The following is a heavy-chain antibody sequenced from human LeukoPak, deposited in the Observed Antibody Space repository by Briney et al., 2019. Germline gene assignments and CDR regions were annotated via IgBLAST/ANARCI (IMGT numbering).Heavy chain of an antibody. CDR2: IYHTGNT. D-gene: IGHD3-10*01. CDR1: IDSIKNYY. Sequence: SETLSLTCTVSIDSIKNYYWNWIRQPPGKGLEVIGYIYHTGNTNYNPSLKSQLSMSIYPSKNQFSLKLKSVTAAATAVYYCARGTYGSGSYYVVDFDYWGRGTLVTVSS. J-gene: IGHJ4*02. V-gene: IGHV4-59*12. CDR3: ARGTYGSGSYYVVDFDY.